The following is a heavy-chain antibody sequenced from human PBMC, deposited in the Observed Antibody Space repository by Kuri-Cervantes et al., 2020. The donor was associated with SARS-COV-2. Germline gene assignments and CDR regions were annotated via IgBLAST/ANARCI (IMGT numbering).Heavy chain of an antibody. CDR1: GFTFSSYV. D-gene: IGHD2-15*01. CDR2: ISGSGSST. J-gene: IGHJ4*02. Sequence: GGSLRLSCLASGFTFSSYVMSWVRQAPGKGLEWVSAISGSGSSTYYSDSVKGRFTISRDNSKNTLYLQMSSLRAEDTAMYYCARDRIGVHDSWGQGTLVTVSS. V-gene: IGHV3-23*01. CDR3: ARDRIGVHDS.